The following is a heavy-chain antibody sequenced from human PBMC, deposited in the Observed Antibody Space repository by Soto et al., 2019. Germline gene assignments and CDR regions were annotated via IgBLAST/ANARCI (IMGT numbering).Heavy chain of an antibody. D-gene: IGHD6-13*01. CDR2: IYWDNDK. CDR3: AHRYIEQQLEFDY. J-gene: IGHJ4*02. Sequence: QITLKESGPTLVKPTQTLTLTCTFSGFSLSTDGVGVNWIRQPPGKALEWLALIYWDNDKYYNPSLKNRLSITKDTSKNQVVLTMANMDRVDSATYFCAHRYIEQQLEFDYWGPGTMVTVS. V-gene: IGHV2-5*02. CDR1: GFSLSTDGVG.